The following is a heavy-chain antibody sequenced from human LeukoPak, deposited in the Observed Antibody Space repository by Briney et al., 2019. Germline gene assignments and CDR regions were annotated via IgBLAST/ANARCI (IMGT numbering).Heavy chain of an antibody. CDR3: AKGQFTVTTPFSP. Sequence: GGSLRLSCAASGFTFSNYAMSWVRQAPGKGLEWVSAISGTGTSTYYADSVKGRFIISRDNSKNTLYLQVNSLRAEDTAVYHCAKGQFTVTTPFSPWGQGTLVTVSS. V-gene: IGHV3-23*01. D-gene: IGHD4-17*01. CDR2: ISGTGTST. J-gene: IGHJ5*02. CDR1: GFTFSNYA.